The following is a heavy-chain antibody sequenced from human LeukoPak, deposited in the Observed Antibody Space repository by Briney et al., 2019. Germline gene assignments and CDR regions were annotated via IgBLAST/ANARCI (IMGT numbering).Heavy chain of an antibody. CDR2: IIPILGIA. CDR1: AGTFSSYA. V-gene: IGHV1-69*04. D-gene: IGHD6-19*01. CDR3: ARVTAVAGTLLDY. J-gene: IGHJ4*02. Sequence: SVKVSCKASAGTFSSYAISWVRQAPGQGLEWMGRIIPILGIANYAQKFQGRVTITADKSTSTAYMELSSLRSEDTAVYYCARVTAVAGTLLDYWGQGTLVTVSS.